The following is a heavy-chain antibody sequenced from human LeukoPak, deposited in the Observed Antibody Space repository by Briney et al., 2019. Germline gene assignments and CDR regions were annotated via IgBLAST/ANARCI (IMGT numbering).Heavy chain of an antibody. J-gene: IGHJ3*02. CDR3: ARPSTYYYDSSGHGAFDI. Sequence: PSETLSLTCTVSGASISNLNYYWSWIRQPAGKGLEWIGRIYASGSTNYNPSLKSRVTTSVDTSKNQFSLKLSSVTAADTAVYYCARPSTYYYDSSGHGAFDIWGQGTMVTVSS. CDR1: GASISNLNYY. CDR2: IYASGST. V-gene: IGHV4-61*02. D-gene: IGHD3-22*01.